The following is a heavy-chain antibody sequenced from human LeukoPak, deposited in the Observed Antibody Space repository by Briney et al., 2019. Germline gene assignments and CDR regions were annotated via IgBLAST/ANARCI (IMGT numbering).Heavy chain of an antibody. CDR2: IYYSGST. CDR3: ARQPRDSHFDY. Sequence: SETLSLTCTVSGGSISSGGYYWSWIRQPPGKGPEWIGYIYYSGSTNYNPSLKSRVTISVDTSKNQFSLKLSSVTAADTAVYYCARQPRDSHFDYWGQGTLVTVSS. D-gene: IGHD5-24*01. V-gene: IGHV4-61*08. J-gene: IGHJ4*02. CDR1: GGSISSGGYY.